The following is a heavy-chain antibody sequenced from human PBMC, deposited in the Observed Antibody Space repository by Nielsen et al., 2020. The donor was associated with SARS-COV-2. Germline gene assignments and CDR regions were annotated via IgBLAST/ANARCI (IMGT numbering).Heavy chain of an antibody. CDR1: GGSISSYY. Sequence: SETLPLTCTVSGGSISSYYWSWIRQPPGKGLEWIGYIYYSGSTNYNPSLKSRVTISVDTSKNQFSLKLSSVTAADTAVYYCARAPDIVLQPTAIPLWGQGTMVPVSS. V-gene: IGHV4-59*01. CDR3: ARAPDIVLQPTAIPL. D-gene: IGHD2-8*01. CDR2: IYYSGST. J-gene: IGHJ3*01.